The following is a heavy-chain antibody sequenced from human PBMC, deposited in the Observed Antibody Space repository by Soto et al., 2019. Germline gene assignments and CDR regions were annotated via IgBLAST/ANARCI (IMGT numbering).Heavy chain of an antibody. Sequence: QVQLQQWGAGLLKPSETLSLTCAVDGGSFSGYQWTWIRQTPGKRLEWIGEINDCVNINYNPTLKSPVTILVETLKKHISIMLSAVTTAASAVYYCAIGLILWFGELTRRGGYFYFKDLSGKGTTVT. CDR2: INDCVNI. CDR3: AIGLILWFGELTRRGGYFYFKDL. D-gene: IGHD3-10*01. CDR1: GGSFSGYQ. J-gene: IGHJ6*03. V-gene: IGHV4-34*01.